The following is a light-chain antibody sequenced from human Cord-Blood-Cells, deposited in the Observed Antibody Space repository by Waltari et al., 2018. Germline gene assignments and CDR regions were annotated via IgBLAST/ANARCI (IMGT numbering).Light chain of an antibody. J-gene: IGLJ2*01. CDR1: STYFGSYNL. Sequence: QSALTQPPSVSGSPGQSVTISCTGTSTYFGSYNLFSWYQQPPGTAPKLMIYEVSNRHSGVPDRVSGSKSGKTASLTISGLQAEDEADYYCSSYTSSSTVVFGGGTKLTVL. CDR2: EVS. CDR3: SSYTSSSTVV. V-gene: IGLV2-18*02.